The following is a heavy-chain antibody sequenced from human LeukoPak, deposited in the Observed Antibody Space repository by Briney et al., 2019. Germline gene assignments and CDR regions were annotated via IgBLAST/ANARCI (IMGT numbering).Heavy chain of an antibody. J-gene: IGHJ6*02. CDR3: AKTPYGDYGHYYYYYGMDV. Sequence: GGSLRLSCAASGFTFSSYAMSWVRQAPGKGLEWVSATSGNGGTTYYADSVKGRFTISRDNSKNTLYLQMNSLRAEDTAVYYCAKTPYGDYGHYYYYYGMDVWGQGTTVTVSS. CDR1: GFTFSSYA. D-gene: IGHD4-17*01. CDR2: TSGNGGTT. V-gene: IGHV3-23*01.